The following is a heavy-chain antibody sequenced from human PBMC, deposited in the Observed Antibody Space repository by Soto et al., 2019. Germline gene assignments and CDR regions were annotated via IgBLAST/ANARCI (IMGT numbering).Heavy chain of an antibody. J-gene: IGHJ4*02. CDR1: GFTFRSYA. CDR2: ISGSGGST. V-gene: IGHV3-23*01. Sequence: GGSQRLSCAASGFTFRSYARSWVRQAPGKGLEWVSAISGSGGSTYYADSVKGRFTISRDNSKNTLYLQMNSLRAEDTAVYYCAKQWLVTGGIDYWGQGTLVTVSS. CDR3: AKQWLVTGGIDY. D-gene: IGHD6-19*01.